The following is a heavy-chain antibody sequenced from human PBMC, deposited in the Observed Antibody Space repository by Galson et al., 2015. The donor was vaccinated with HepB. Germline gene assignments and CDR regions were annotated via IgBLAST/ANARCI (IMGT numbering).Heavy chain of an antibody. V-gene: IGHV3-21*01. D-gene: IGHD2-2*02. CDR1: GFTFSSYS. Sequence: SLRLSCAASGFTFSSYSMNWVRQAPGKGLEWVSSISSSSSYIYYADSVKGRFTISRDNAKNSLYLQMNSLRAEDTAVYYCARDIFCSSTSCYRVYYYGMDVWGQGTTVTVSS. CDR2: ISSSSSYI. CDR3: ARDIFCSSTSCYRVYYYGMDV. J-gene: IGHJ6*02.